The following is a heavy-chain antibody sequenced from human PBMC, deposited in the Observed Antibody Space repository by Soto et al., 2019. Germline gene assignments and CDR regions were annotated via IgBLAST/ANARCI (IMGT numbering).Heavy chain of an antibody. V-gene: IGHV3-15*07. CDR1: GFTFSNAW. J-gene: IGHJ4*02. D-gene: IGHD1-26*01. Sequence: VQLVESGGGLVKPGGSLRLSCAASGFTFSNAWMNWVRQAPGKGLEWVGRIKSKTDGGTTDYAAPVKGRFTISRDDSKNTLYLQMNSLKTEDTAVYYCTTRSLSGSYTVDYWGQGTLVTVSS. CDR2: IKSKTDGGTT. CDR3: TTRSLSGSYTVDY.